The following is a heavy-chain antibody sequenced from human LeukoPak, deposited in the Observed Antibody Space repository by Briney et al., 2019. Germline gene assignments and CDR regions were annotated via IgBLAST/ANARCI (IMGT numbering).Heavy chain of an antibody. CDR1: GGSISSSNW. CDR3: ARGRGRYSSGRSRERGRIDY. D-gene: IGHD6-19*01. CDR2: IYHSGST. V-gene: IGHV4-4*02. Sequence: SGTLSLTCAVSGGSISSSNWWSWVRQPPGKGLEWIGEIYHSGSTNYNPSLKSRVTISVDTSKNQFSLKLSSVTAADTAVYYCARGRGRYSSGRSRERGRIDYWGQGTLVTVSS. J-gene: IGHJ4*02.